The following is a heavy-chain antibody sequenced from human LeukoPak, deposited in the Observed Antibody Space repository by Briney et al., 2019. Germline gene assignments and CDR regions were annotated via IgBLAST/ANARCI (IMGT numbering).Heavy chain of an antibody. J-gene: IGHJ1*01. V-gene: IGHV3-30*18. CDR3: AKVDIVVVTATTALPAEYFQH. Sequence: GGSLRLSCAASGFTFSSYGMHWVRQSTGKGLEGVAVISYDGSNKYYADSVKGRFTISRDNSKNTLYLQMNSPRAEDTDVYYCAKVDIVVVTATTALPAEYFQHWGQGTLVTVSS. CDR2: ISYDGSNK. D-gene: IGHD2-21*02. CDR1: GFTFSSYG.